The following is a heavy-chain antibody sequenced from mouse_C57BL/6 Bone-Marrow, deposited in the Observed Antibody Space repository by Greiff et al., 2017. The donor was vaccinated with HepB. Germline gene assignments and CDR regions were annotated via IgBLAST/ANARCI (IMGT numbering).Heavy chain of an antibody. Sequence: QVQLQQSGAELVKPGASVKLYCKASAYTFTSYWMHWVKQRPVRGLEWIGRIDPNSGGTKYNEKFKSKATLTVDKPSSTAYMQLNSLTSEGSAVYCCERHLTLPYYYAMDYLGQGTPHTVSS. CDR3: ERHLTLPYYYAMDY. J-gene: IGHJ4*01. D-gene: IGHD3-2*02. CDR2: IDPNSGGT. V-gene: IGHV1-72*01. CDR1: AYTFTSYW.